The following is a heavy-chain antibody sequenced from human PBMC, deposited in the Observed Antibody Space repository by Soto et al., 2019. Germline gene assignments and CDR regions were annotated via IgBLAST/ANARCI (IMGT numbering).Heavy chain of an antibody. J-gene: IGHJ6*02. CDR3: ARDLNPIVVVPAAFLGYYYYYGMDV. V-gene: IGHV3-33*01. D-gene: IGHD2-2*01. CDR1: GFTFSSYG. Sequence: QSGGSLRLSCAASGFTFSSYGMRWVRRAPGEGLEWVTVIWYDGSNKYYADSVKGRFTISRDNSKNTLYLQMNSLRAEDTAVYYCARDLNPIVVVPAAFLGYYYYYGMDVWGQGTTVTVSS. CDR2: IWYDGSNK.